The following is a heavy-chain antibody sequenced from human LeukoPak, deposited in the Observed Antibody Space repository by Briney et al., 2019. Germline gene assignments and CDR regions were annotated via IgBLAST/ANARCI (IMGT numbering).Heavy chain of an antibody. CDR3: ARRDITSAWDFDF. V-gene: IGHV4-4*07. CDR1: GDSINNYY. J-gene: IGHJ4*02. Sequence: KASETLSLTCAVSGDSINNYYWSWIRQAAGKGLEWIGQIHTSGRRDYKPSLKSRLTMSIDTYRNQLSLDLSYVTAADTATYFCARRDITSAWDFDFWGQGALVTVSS. CDR2: IHTSGRR. D-gene: IGHD6-19*01.